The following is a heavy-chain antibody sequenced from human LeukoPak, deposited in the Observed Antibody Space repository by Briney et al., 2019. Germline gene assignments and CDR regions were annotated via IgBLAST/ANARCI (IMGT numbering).Heavy chain of an antibody. CDR3: ARRGYYYYYMDV. CDR1: GYTFISYN. Sequence: ASVKVSCKASGYTFISYNINWLRQATGQGLEWMGWVNPRSGDAGYLQKFQGRLTITRDSSIDTAYMDLSGLSSEDTAVYYCARRGYYYYYMDVWGKGTTVTVSS. CDR2: VNPRSGDA. J-gene: IGHJ6*03. V-gene: IGHV1-8*03.